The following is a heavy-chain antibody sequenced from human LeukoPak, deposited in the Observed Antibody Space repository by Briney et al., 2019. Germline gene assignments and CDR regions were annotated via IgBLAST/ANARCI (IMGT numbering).Heavy chain of an antibody. CDR1: GFTFSSYV. CDR2: ISGSGGST. CDR3: TGCGRIRCSLDSIDF. Sequence: GGSLRLSCAASGFTFSSYVMSWVRQAPGKGLEWVSAISGSGGSTYFADSVKGRFTISRDNSKNTLYLQMNSLRAEDTAVYYCTGCGRIRCSLDSIDFWGQGTLVTVSS. D-gene: IGHD1-26*01. V-gene: IGHV3-23*01. J-gene: IGHJ4*02.